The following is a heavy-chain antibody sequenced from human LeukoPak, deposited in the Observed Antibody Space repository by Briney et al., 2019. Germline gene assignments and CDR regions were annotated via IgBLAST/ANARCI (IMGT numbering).Heavy chain of an antibody. V-gene: IGHV1-46*01. Sequence: ASVKVSCKASGYTFTSYYMHWVRQAPGQGLEWMGIINPSGGSTSYAQKFQGRVTMTRDMSTSTVYMELSSLRSEDTAVYYCAREGDYYDSSGYYRNVFDYWGQGTLVTVSS. J-gene: IGHJ4*02. D-gene: IGHD3-22*01. CDR3: AREGDYYDSSGYYRNVFDY. CDR1: GYTFTSYY. CDR2: INPSGGST.